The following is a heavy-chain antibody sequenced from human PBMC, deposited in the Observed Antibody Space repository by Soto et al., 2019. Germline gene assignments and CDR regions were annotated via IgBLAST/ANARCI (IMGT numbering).Heavy chain of an antibody. CDR2: ISGSGGVT. CDR1: GFTFSSYA. V-gene: IGHV3-23*01. CDR3: ARDKYSSSWYPKELFDC. J-gene: IGHJ4*02. D-gene: IGHD6-13*01. Sequence: GGSLRLSCAASGFTFSSYAASWVRQAPGKGLEWVSTISGSGGVTYYADSVKGRFTISRDNSKNTLYLQMNSLRAEDTAVYYCARDKYSSSWYPKELFDCWGQGTLVTVSS.